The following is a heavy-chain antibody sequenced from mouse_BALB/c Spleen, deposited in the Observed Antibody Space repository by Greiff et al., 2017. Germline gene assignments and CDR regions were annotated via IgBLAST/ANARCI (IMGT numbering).Heavy chain of an antibody. V-gene: IGHV3-1*02. D-gene: IGHD4-1*01. CDR3: ARGGTGTSWFAY. CDR2: IHYSGST. CDR1: GYSITSCYS. J-gene: IGHJ3*01. Sequence: DVHLVESGPDLVKPSQSLSLTCTVTGYSITSCYSWHWIRQFPGNKLEWMGYIHYSGSTNYNPSLKSRISITRDTSNNQFFLQLNSVTTEDTATYYCARGGTGTSWFAYWGQGTLVTVSA.